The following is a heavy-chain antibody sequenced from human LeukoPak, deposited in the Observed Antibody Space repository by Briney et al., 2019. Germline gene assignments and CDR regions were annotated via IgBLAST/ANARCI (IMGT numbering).Heavy chain of an antibody. CDR3: ARDSDSSGLDAFDI. Sequence: PGGSLRLSCAASGFTFNSYEMNWVRQAPGKGLEWVSYISSSGSSTQYADSVKGRFTISRDNATNSLYLQMNSLRAEDTAVYYCARDSDSSGLDAFDIWGQGTMVTVSS. J-gene: IGHJ3*02. CDR1: GFTFNSYE. D-gene: IGHD3-22*01. CDR2: ISSSGSST. V-gene: IGHV3-48*03.